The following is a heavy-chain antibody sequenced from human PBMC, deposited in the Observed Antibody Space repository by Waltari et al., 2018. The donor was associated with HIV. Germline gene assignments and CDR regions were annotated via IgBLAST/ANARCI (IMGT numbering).Heavy chain of an antibody. V-gene: IGHV3-21*05. D-gene: IGHD1-26*01. J-gene: IGHJ4*02. CDR3: AASVGATPFDF. CDR2: ISNVVSDR. Sequence: EVLLVESGGGLVQPGGSLRLSFAASGFTFGNFSMNWVRQAPGKGIEWISYISNVVSDRFYAGLLRDRFSSSRDYDRNTLFLQMKSLTVEDWAVYLCAASVGATPFDFWGLGTLVTGSS. CDR1: GFTFGNFS.